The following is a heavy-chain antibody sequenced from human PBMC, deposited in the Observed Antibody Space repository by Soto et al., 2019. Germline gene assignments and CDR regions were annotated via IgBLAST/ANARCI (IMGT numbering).Heavy chain of an antibody. CDR1: GGTFSSYA. V-gene: IGHV1-69*13. D-gene: IGHD6-6*01. Sequence: EASVKVSCKASGGTFSSYAISWVRQAPGQGLEWTGGIIPIFGTANYAQKFQGRVTITADESTSTAYMELSSLRSEDTAVYYCAIASIAARPRWFDPWGQGTLVTVSS. CDR3: AIASIAARPRWFDP. CDR2: IIPIFGTA. J-gene: IGHJ5*02.